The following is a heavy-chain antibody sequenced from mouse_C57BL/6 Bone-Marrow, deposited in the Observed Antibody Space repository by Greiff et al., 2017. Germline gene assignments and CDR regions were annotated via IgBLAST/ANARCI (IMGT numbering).Heavy chain of an antibody. CDR2: IYPSDSET. D-gene: IGHD2-5*01. J-gene: IGHJ3*01. CDR1: GYTFTSYW. V-gene: IGHV1-61*01. Sequence: QVQLQQPGAELVRPGSSVKLSCKASGYTFTSYWMDWVKQRPGQGLEWIGNIYPSDSETHYNQKFKDKATLTVDKSSSTAYMQLSSLTSEDSAVYYCARTAYYSNYSGFAYWGQGTLVTVSA. CDR3: ARTAYYSNYSGFAY.